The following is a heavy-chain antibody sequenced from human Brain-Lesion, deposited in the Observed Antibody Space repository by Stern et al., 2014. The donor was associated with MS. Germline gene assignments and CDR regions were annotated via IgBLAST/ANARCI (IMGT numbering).Heavy chain of an antibody. D-gene: IGHD6-19*01. V-gene: IGHV3-23*04. CDR1: GFSFSPYA. CDR3: AKWPHHIAVAGTRYFQH. CDR2: ISGSGGPT. Sequence: EVQLVESGGGFVQPGGSLRLSCAASGFSFSPYAMSWVRQTPGKGLQWVSVISGSGGPTYYAYAVKGRFTISRDNSKNTLYLQMDRLRADDTAVYYCAKWPHHIAVAGTRYFQHWGQGTLVTVSS. J-gene: IGHJ1*01.